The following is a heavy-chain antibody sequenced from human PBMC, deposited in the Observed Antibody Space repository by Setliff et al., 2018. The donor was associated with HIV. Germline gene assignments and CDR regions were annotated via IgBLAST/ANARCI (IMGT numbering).Heavy chain of an antibody. D-gene: IGHD2-21*02. CDR1: GGSISSHY. J-gene: IGHJ5*02. CDR3: ASAGPYCGDDCPYNWLTP. Sequence: PSETLSLTCTVSGGSISSHYWSWIRQPPGKGLEWIGSIYYNGITNYNPSLKSRVTVSVGTSKNLFSLTLRSVTAADTAVYYCASAGPYCGDDCPYNWLTPWGQGTLVTVSS. V-gene: IGHV4-59*11. CDR2: IYYNGIT.